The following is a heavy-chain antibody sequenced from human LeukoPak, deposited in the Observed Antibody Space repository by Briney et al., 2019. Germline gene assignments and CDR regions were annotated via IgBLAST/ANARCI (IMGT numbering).Heavy chain of an antibody. CDR2: IYKSEIT. Sequence: PGGSLRLSCAASGFTFRSNYMTWVRQAPGKGLEWVSVIYKSEITYYADTVRGRFTISRDNSKNTLYLQMNSLRAEDTAVYYCARSLRVRGVPDYMDVWGKGTTVTISS. D-gene: IGHD3-10*01. CDR3: ARSLRVRGVPDYMDV. J-gene: IGHJ6*03. CDR1: GFTFRSNY. V-gene: IGHV3-53*01.